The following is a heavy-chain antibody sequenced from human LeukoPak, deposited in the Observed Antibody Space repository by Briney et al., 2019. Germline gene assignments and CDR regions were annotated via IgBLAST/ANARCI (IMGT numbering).Heavy chain of an antibody. D-gene: IGHD3-9*01. J-gene: IGHJ4*02. V-gene: IGHV4-59*12. Sequence: SETLSLTCTVSGGSISSDCWSWIRQPPGKGLEWIGYIYYSGSTNYNPSLKSRLTISVDTSKNQFSLKLSSVTAADTAVYYCAREGVYYDILAAYYRPYYFDFWGQGTLVTVYS. CDR3: AREGVYYDILAAYYRPYYFDF. CDR1: GGSISSDC. CDR2: IYYSGST.